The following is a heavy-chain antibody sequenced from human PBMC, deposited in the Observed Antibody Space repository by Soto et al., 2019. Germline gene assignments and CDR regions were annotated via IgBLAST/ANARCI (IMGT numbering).Heavy chain of an antibody. D-gene: IGHD2-2*01. CDR3: ARPVAQDCSSTSCYEYYYYGMDV. V-gene: IGHV1-3*01. CDR2: INAGNGNT. J-gene: IGHJ6*02. Sequence: ASVKVSCKASGYTFTSYAMHWVRQAPGQRLEWMGWINAGNGNTKYSQKFQGRVTITRDTSASTAYMEMSSLRSEDTAVYYCARPVAQDCSSTSCYEYYYYGMDVWGQGTTVTVSS. CDR1: GYTFTSYA.